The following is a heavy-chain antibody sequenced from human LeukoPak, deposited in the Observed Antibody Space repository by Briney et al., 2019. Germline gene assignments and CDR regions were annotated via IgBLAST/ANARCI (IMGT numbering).Heavy chain of an antibody. Sequence: ASVKVSCKASGYTFTSYGISWVRQAPGQGLEWMGWINPNSGGTNYAQKLQGRVTMTTDTSTSTAYMELRSLRSDDMAVYYCARDMEWWELGARVKRFDPWGQGTLVTVSS. V-gene: IGHV1-18*03. J-gene: IGHJ5*02. CDR3: ARDMEWWELGARVKRFDP. D-gene: IGHD3-10*01. CDR2: INPNSGGT. CDR1: GYTFTSYG.